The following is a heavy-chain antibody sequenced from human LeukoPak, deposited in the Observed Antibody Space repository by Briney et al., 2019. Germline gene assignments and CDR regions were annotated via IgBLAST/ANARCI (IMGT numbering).Heavy chain of an antibody. J-gene: IGHJ4*02. D-gene: IGHD3-10*01. Sequence: GGSLRLSCAASGFAFSSYAMNWVRQAPGKGLEWVSFIRDGGYSAYYADSVKGRFTISRDNSRNTLYLQMNSLRAEDTAVYYCAKDLLWFGEFSFEYWGQGALVTVSS. V-gene: IGHV3-23*01. CDR2: IRDGGYSA. CDR3: AKDLLWFGEFSFEY. CDR1: GFAFSSYA.